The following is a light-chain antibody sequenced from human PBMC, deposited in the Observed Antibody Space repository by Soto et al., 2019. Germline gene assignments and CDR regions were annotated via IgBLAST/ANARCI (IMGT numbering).Light chain of an antibody. Sequence: AIRMTQSPSSFSASTGDRENITCRASQGISRYLAWYQQKPGKAPKLLIYAASTLQSGVPSRFSGSGSGTDFTIFISCLLSEDFATYYCLQYYSYPLTFGGGTKVDIK. CDR3: LQYYSYPLT. V-gene: IGKV1-8*01. J-gene: IGKJ4*01. CDR2: AAS. CDR1: QGISRY.